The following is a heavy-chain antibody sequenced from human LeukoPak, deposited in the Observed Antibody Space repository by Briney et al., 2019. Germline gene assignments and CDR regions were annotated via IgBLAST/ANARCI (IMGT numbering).Heavy chain of an antibody. D-gene: IGHD3-10*01. CDR2: FDPEDGET. CDR1: GYTLTELS. CDR3: AIRDKILWFGELLS. V-gene: IGHV1-24*01. J-gene: IGHJ5*02. Sequence: ASVKVSCNVSGYTLTELSMHWVRQAPGKGLEWMGGFDPEDGETIYAQKFQGRVTMTEDTSTDTAYMELSSLRSEDTAVYYCAIRDKILWFGELLSWGQGTLVTVSS.